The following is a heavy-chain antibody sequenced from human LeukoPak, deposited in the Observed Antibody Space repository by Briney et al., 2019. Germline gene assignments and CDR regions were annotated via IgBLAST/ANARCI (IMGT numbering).Heavy chain of an antibody. CDR3: ARVGDYTAFDI. Sequence: GGSLRLSCAASGFTFSDYAMHWVRQAPGKGLECVSAISSDGGSTYYANSVEGRFTISRDNSKNTLYLQMGCLRAEDMAVFYCARVGDYTAFDIWGQGTLVTVSS. CDR1: GFTFSDYA. D-gene: IGHD4-17*01. J-gene: IGHJ3*02. CDR2: ISSDGGST. V-gene: IGHV3-64*01.